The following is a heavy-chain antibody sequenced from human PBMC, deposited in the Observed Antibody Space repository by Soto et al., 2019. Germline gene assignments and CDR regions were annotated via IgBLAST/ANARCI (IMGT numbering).Heavy chain of an antibody. V-gene: IGHV3-30*18. J-gene: IGHJ6*02. CDR1: GFTFSSYG. Sequence: QVQLVESGGGVVQPGRSLRLSCAASGFTFSSYGMHWVRQAPGKGLEWVAVISYDGSNKYYADSVKGRFTISRDNSKNTLYLQMNSLRAEDTAVDYCAKEPIPVYYYYGMDVWGQGTTVTVSS. CDR3: AKEPIPVYYYYGMDV. CDR2: ISYDGSNK.